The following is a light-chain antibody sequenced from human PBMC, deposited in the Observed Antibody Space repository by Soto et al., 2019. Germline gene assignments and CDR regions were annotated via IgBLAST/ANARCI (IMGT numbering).Light chain of an antibody. J-gene: IGKJ2*01. V-gene: IGKV2-30*01. Sequence: EVAMTQSPRNLPVTLGQPASISCWSSQGLVYSDGNTYLNWFQQRPGHSPRRLLYKVSFRDSGVPDRFSGSGSGTAFTLTISRVEAEDVGIYYCMQATHWPPYTFGQGTKLQIK. CDR3: MQATHWPPYT. CDR1: QGLVYSDGNTY. CDR2: KVS.